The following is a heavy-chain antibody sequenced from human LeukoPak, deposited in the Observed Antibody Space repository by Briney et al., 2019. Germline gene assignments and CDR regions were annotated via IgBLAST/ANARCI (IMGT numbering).Heavy chain of an antibody. CDR3: AKAGSRSWYSFDY. D-gene: IGHD6-13*01. CDR1: GYSFTGYY. CDR2: IDPNSGGT. Sequence: ASVKVSCKASGYSFTGYYMHWVRQAPGQGLEWMGRIDPNSGGTNYAQKFQGRVTMTRDTSISTIYVELSSLTSDDTAVHYCAKAGSRSWYSFDYWGQGTLVTVSS. J-gene: IGHJ4*02. V-gene: IGHV1-2*06.